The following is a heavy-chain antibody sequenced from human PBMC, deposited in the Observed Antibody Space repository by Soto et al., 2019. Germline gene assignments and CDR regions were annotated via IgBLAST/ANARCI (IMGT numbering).Heavy chain of an antibody. CDR2: IYYSGST. CDR3: ASSLSLGVTQNSFDY. CDR1: GGSISSGGYY. D-gene: IGHD3-16*01. V-gene: IGHV4-31*03. J-gene: IGHJ4*02. Sequence: PSETLSLTRTVSGGSISSGGYYWSWIRQHPGKGLEWIGYIYYSGSTYYNPSLKSRVTISVDTSKNQFSLKLSSVTAADTAVYYCASSLSLGVTQNSFDYWGQGTLVTVSS.